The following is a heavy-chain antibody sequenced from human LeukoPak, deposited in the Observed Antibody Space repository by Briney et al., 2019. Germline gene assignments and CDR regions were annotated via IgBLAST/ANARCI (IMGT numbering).Heavy chain of an antibody. D-gene: IGHD3-22*01. V-gene: IGHV3-72*01. CDR2: TRNKANSYTT. J-gene: IGHJ4*02. CDR3: GRVQHDNNVYYNDA. Sequence: GGSLRLSCAASGFTFSDHYMDWVRQAPGKGLEWVGRTRNKANSYTTEYAASVKGRFTISRDDSKNSLYLQMNYLKTEDTAVYYCGRVQHDNNVYYNDAWGQGALVTVSS. CDR1: GFTFSDHY.